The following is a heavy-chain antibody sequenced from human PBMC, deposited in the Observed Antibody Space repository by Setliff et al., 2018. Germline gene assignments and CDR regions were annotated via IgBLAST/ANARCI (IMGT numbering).Heavy chain of an antibody. CDR3: ARTCSGSGCYAGLES. CDR1: GFTFSDYY. J-gene: IGHJ4*02. Sequence: PGGSLRLSCAASGFTFSDYYMSWIRQAPGKGLEWVSYISSSGSTIYYADSVKGRFTISRDNSKNTLYLQMNSLRPEDTAVYYCARTCSGSGCYAGLESWGQGTPVTVSS. CDR2: ISSSGSTI. V-gene: IGHV3-11*04. D-gene: IGHD2-15*01.